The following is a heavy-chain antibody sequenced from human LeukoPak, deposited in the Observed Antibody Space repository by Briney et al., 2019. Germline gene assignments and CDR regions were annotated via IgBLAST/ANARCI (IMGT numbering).Heavy chain of an antibody. CDR3: ARQVDIVATIKWFDP. J-gene: IGHJ5*02. V-gene: IGHV5-51*01. CDR1: GYSFTSYW. CDR2: IYPGDSDT. Sequence: GESLKISCKGSGYSFTSYWIGWARQMPGKGLEWMGIIYPGDSDTRYSPSFQGQVTISADKSISTAYLQWSSLKASDTAMYYCARQVDIVATIKWFDPWGQGTLVTVSS. D-gene: IGHD5-12*01.